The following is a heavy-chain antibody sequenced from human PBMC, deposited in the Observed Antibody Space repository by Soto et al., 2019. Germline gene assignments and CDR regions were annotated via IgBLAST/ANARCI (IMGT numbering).Heavy chain of an antibody. V-gene: IGHV1-69*02. CDR1: GGNFNTYT. CDR2: SIPVLGVA. D-gene: IGHD6-13*01. CDR3: ATRREKQLVPEYCQL. Sequence: QVQLVQSGAEVKKPGSSVTVSCKASGGNFNTYTISWVRQAPGQGLEWMGRSIPVLGVADYAQKFRDRVRITADKSTSTAYMELSRLTSDDTAVYYCATRREKQLVPEYCQLWGQGTLVTVSS. J-gene: IGHJ1*01.